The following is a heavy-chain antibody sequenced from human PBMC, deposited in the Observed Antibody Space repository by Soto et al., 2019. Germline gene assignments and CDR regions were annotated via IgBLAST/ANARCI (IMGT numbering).Heavy chain of an antibody. CDR3: ARDPGGRYDFFFV. V-gene: IGHV3-30-3*01. CDR1: GFTFSSYA. D-gene: IGHD3-16*01. J-gene: IGHJ4*02. Sequence: GGSLRLSCAASGFTFSSYAMHWVRQAPGKGLEWVALISYDATNKYYPDSVKGRFTISRDNSKNTLFLQMNGLRTEETAVYYCARDPGGRYDFFFVWGQGTLVTVSS. CDR2: ISYDATNK.